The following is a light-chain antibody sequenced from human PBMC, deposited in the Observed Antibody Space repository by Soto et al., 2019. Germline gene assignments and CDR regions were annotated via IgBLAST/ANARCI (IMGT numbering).Light chain of an antibody. J-gene: IGKJ2*01. CDR3: QQFNNYPAT. V-gene: IGKV1D-13*01. CDR1: QGIRSA. CDR2: DAS. Sequence: AIQLTQSPSSLSASVGDRVTITCRASQGIRSALAWYQQKPEKAPKLVIYDASSLESGVPSRFSGSGSGTDFTLTISNLQPEDFATYYCQQFNNYPATFGQGTKREIK.